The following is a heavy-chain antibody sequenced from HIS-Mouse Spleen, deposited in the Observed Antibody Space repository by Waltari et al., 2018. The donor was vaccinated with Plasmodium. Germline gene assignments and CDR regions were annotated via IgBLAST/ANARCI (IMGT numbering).Heavy chain of an antibody. CDR1: GGPIRSYS. Sequence: QVQLQESGPGLVKPSETLSLTCTVSGGPIRSYSWPWIRQPPGKGLEWIAYIYYSGSTNYNPSLKSRVTISVDTSKNQFSLKLSSVTAADTAVFYCARGGYSSSSYYFDYWGQGTLVTVSS. V-gene: IGHV4-59*01. CDR2: IYYSGST. J-gene: IGHJ4*02. CDR3: ARGGYSSSSYYFDY. D-gene: IGHD6-6*01.